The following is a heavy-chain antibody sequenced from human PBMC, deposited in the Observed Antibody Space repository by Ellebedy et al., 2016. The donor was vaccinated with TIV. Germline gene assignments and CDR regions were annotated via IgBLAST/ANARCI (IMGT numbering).Heavy chain of an antibody. CDR2: IGTAGDT. Sequence: GGSLRLXXAASGFTFSSYSMNWVRQAIGKGLEWVSAIGTAGDTYYPGSVKGRFTISRENAKNSLYLQMNSLRAGDTAVYYCARGGSDLYGMDVWGQGTTVTVSS. CDR1: GFTFSSYS. V-gene: IGHV3-13*04. J-gene: IGHJ6*02. D-gene: IGHD3-10*01. CDR3: ARGGSDLYGMDV.